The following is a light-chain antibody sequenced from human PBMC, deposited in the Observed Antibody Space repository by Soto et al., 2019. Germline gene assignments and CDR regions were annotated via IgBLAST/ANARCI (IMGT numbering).Light chain of an antibody. V-gene: IGKV3-15*01. Sequence: EIVMTQSPATLSVSPGERATLSCRASKSVSSNLAWYQQKPGQAPRLLIYGASTRATGIPARFSGSGSGTEFTLTISSLQSEDCAVYYCQQYNNWPPWTFGQGTKLEIK. J-gene: IGKJ2*02. CDR3: QQYNNWPPWT. CDR1: KSVSSN. CDR2: GAS.